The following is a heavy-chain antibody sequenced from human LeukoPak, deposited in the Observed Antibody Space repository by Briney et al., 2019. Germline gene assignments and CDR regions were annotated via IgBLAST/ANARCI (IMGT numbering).Heavy chain of an antibody. J-gene: IGHJ1*01. D-gene: IGHD6-6*01. Sequence: SETLSLTCAVYGGSFSGYYWSWIRQPPGKGLEWIGEINHSGSTNYNPSLKSRVTISVDTSKNQFSLKLSSVTAADTAVYYCARGRVVFRYFQHWGQGTLVTVSS. CDR1: GGSFSGYY. CDR3: ARGRVVFRYFQH. V-gene: IGHV4-34*01. CDR2: INHSGST.